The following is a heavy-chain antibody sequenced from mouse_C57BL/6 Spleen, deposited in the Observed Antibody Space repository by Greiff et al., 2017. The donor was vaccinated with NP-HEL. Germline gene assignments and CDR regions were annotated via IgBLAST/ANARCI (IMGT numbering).Heavy chain of an antibody. V-gene: IGHV5-9*01. Sequence: EVQGVESGGGLVKPGGSLKLSCAASGFTFSSYTMSWVRQTPEKRLEWVATISGGGGNTYYPDSVKGRFTISRDNAKNTLYLQMSSLRSEDTALYYCARHADGDFDYWGQGTTLTVSS. CDR3: ARHADGDFDY. CDR1: GFTFSSYT. D-gene: IGHD1-2*01. CDR2: ISGGGGNT. J-gene: IGHJ2*01.